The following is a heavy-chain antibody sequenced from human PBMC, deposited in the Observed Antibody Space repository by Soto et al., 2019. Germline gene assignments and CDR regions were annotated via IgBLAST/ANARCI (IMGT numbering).Heavy chain of an antibody. Sequence: PGGSLRLSSAASGFTFSSYAMSWVRQAPGKGLEWVSAISGSGGSTYYADSVKGRFTISRDNSKNTLYLQMNSLRAEDTAVYYCASGSCYFPYAFDIWGQGTMVTVSS. CDR1: GFTFSSYA. CDR2: ISGSGGST. CDR3: ASGSCYFPYAFDI. V-gene: IGHV3-23*01. D-gene: IGHD3-10*01. J-gene: IGHJ3*02.